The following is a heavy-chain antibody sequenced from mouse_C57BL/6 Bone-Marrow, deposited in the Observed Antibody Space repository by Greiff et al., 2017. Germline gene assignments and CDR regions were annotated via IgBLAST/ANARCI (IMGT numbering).Heavy chain of an antibody. J-gene: IGHJ2*01. CDR3: ARHGGYDRDFDY. CDR1: GFTFSDYY. D-gene: IGHD2-12*01. Sequence: EVMLVESGGCLVQPGGSLQLSCAASGFTFSDYYMYLVRQTPEKRLEWVAYLSNGGGSPSYPDTVQGRFTISRDNAKNTLYLQMSRLKSEDTAMYYCARHGGYDRDFDYWGQGTTLTVSS. CDR2: LSNGGGSP. V-gene: IGHV5-12*01.